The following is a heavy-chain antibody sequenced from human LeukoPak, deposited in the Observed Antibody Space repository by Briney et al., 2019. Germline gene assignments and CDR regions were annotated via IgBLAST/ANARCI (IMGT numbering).Heavy chain of an antibody. D-gene: IGHD6-19*01. V-gene: IGHV3-11*01. J-gene: IGHJ6*02. CDR1: GFTFSDYY. Sequence: PGGSLRLSCAASGFTFSDYYMSWIRQAPGKGLEWVSYISSSGSTIYYADSVKGRFTISRDNAKNSLYLQMNSLRAEDTAVYYCARDRPSSGWSGLPYYYYGMDVWGQGTTVTVSS. CDR3: ARDRPSSGWSGLPYYYYGMDV. CDR2: ISSSGSTI.